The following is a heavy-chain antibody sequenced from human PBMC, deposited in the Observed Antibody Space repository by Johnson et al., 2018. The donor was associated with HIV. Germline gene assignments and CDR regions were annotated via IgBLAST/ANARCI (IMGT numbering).Heavy chain of an antibody. V-gene: IGHV3-11*04. CDR1: GFTVSSNY. Sequence: QVQLVESGGGLVQPGGSLRLSCAASGFTVSSNYMNWVRQAPGKGLEWVSFISSSGSTIYYADSVKGRFTISRDNAKNSLFLQMNSLRAEDTAVDYCARDSTPWGDDYVDYAFDIWGQGTLVTVSS. CDR2: ISSSGSTI. D-gene: IGHD4/OR15-4a*01. CDR3: ARDSTPWGDDYVDYAFDI. J-gene: IGHJ3*02.